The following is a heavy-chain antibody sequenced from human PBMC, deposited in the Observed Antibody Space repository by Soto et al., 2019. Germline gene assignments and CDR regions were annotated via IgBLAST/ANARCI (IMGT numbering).Heavy chain of an antibody. D-gene: IGHD2-15*01. V-gene: IGHV4-39*01. CDR2: IYYSGST. CDR1: GGSISSSSYY. Sequence: SETLSLTCTVSGGSISSSSYYWGWIRQPPGKGLEWIGSIYYSGSTYYNPSLKSRVTISVDTSKNQFSLKLSSVTAADTAVYYCASGYCSGGSCYTKYYYYYYGMDVWGQGTTVTVSS. J-gene: IGHJ6*02. CDR3: ASGYCSGGSCYTKYYYYYYGMDV.